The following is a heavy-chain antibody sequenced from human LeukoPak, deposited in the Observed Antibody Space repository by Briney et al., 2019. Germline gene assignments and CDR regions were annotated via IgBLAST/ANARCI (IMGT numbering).Heavy chain of an antibody. CDR1: GFTFSSYA. CDR3: ASAGYNLRGATSGEFDP. D-gene: IGHD3-10*01. CDR2: ISYDGSNK. V-gene: IGHV3-30*04. J-gene: IGHJ5*02. Sequence: GRSLRLSCAASGFTFSSYAMHWVCQAPGKGLEWVAVISYDGSNKYYADSVKGRFTISRDNSKNTLYLQMNSLRAEDTAVYYCASAGYNLRGATSGEFDPWGQGTLVTVSS.